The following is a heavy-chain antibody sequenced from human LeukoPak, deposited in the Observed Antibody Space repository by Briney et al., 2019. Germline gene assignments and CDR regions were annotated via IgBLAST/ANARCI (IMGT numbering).Heavy chain of an antibody. J-gene: IGHJ4*02. CDR3: ARLRAGDYFDY. D-gene: IGHD6-19*01. V-gene: IGHV3-7*04. CDR2: IKKDGSEK. Sequence: PGGSLRLSCAASGFTFSSYWMSWVRQAPGKGLEWVANIKKDGSEKYYVDSVKGRLTIYKDTAKSSLYLQRNSLRAEDTAVYSCARLRAGDYFDYWGQGTLVTVSS. CDR1: GFTFSSYW.